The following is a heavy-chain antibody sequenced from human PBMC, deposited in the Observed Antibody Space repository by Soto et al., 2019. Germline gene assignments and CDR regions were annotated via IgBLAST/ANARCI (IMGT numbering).Heavy chain of an antibody. CDR2: IWYDGSNK. J-gene: IGHJ6*02. CDR3: ARDSCDYCYGMDV. Sequence: GGSLRLSCAASGFTFSSYGMHWVRQAPGKGLEWVAVIWYDGSNKYYADSVKGRFTISRDNSKNTLYLQMNSLRAEDTAVYYCARDSCDYCYGMDVWGQGTTVTVSS. CDR1: GFTFSSYG. V-gene: IGHV3-33*01. D-gene: IGHD2-15*01.